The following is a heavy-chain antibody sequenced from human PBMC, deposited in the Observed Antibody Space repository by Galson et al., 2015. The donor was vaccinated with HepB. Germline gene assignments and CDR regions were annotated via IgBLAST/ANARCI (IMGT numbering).Heavy chain of an antibody. D-gene: IGHD2-15*01. J-gene: IGHJ4*02. CDR3: TLGGAAAY. CDR2: IKSKTFGGTT. Sequence: SLRLSCAGSGFPFGNYAMSWFRQAPGKGLEWLGYIKSKTFGGTTQYAASVRGRFTISSDDSASLAYLQMNNLRIEDTAMYYCTLGGAAAYWGQGTLVTVSS. V-gene: IGHV3-49*03. CDR1: GFPFGNYA.